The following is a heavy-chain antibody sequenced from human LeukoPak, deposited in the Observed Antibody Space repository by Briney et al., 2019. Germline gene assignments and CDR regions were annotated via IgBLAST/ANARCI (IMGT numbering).Heavy chain of an antibody. CDR1: GFIFSHFG. Sequence: PGGPLRLSCATSGFIFSHFGMHWVRQAPGKGLEWVAAIQSDGSQEYFADSVKGRSTISRGKSKSTMYLQIDTLRAEDTAVYYCARDSCLIKTCLDYWGQGTLVTVSS. CDR2: IQSDGSQE. CDR3: ARDSCLIKTCLDY. J-gene: IGHJ4*02. V-gene: IGHV3-33*01. D-gene: IGHD3-10*01.